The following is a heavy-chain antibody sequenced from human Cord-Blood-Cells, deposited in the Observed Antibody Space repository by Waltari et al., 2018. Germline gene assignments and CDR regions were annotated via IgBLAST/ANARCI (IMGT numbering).Heavy chain of an antibody. CDR1: GFTFSSYS. V-gene: IGHV3-21*01. CDR2: ISSSSSYI. CDR3: ARSIVATIDY. Sequence: EVQLVESGGGLVKPGGSLRLSCAASGFTFSSYSMHWVRQAAGKGLEWVSSISSSSSYIYYADSVKGRFTISRDNAKNSLYLQMNSLRAEDTAVYYCARSIVATIDYWGQGTLVTVSS. D-gene: IGHD5-12*01. J-gene: IGHJ4*02.